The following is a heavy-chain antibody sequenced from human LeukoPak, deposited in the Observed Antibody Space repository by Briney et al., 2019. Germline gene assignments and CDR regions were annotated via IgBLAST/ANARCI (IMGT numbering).Heavy chain of an antibody. V-gene: IGHV3-64*01. CDR1: GFTFSSYA. Sequence: GGSLRLSCAASGFTFSSYAMHWVRQAPGKGLEYVSAISSNGGSTYYASSVKGRFTISRDNSKNAPYLQMGSLRAEDMVVYYCARDSRSSTSHYYYYGMDVWGQGTTVTVSS. CDR3: ARDSRSSTSHYYYYGMDV. D-gene: IGHD2-2*01. CDR2: ISSNGGST. J-gene: IGHJ6*02.